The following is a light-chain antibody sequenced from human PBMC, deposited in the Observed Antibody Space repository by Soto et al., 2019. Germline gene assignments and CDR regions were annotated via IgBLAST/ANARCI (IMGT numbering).Light chain of an antibody. CDR1: SSDVGGYNY. CDR3: CSYTTSNTRQIV. Sequence: QSALTQPASVSRSPGQSITISCTGTSSDVGGYNYVSWYQHHPGKAPKLMIYDVCNRPSGVSNRFSGSKSGNTASLTISGLQPEDEADYYCCSYTTSNTRQIVFGTGTKLTV. CDR2: DVC. V-gene: IGLV2-14*03. J-gene: IGLJ1*01.